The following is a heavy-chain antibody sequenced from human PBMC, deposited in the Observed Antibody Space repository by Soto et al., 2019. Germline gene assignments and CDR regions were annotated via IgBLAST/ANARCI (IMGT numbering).Heavy chain of an antibody. V-gene: IGHV1-69*12. CDR1: GGTFSSYA. J-gene: IGHJ6*02. D-gene: IGHD3-22*01. CDR3: AYSSVPSPLHYYYGMDV. Sequence: QVQLVQSGAEVKKPGSSVKVSCKASGGTFSSYAISWVRQAPGQGLEWMGGIIPIFGTANYAQKFQGRVTITADESTSTAYMERSSLRSEDTAVYYCAYSSVPSPLHYYYGMDVWGQGTTVTVSS. CDR2: IIPIFGTA.